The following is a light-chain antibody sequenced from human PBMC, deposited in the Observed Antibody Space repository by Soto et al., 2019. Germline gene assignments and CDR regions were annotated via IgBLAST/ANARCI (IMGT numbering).Light chain of an antibody. V-gene: IGKV3-20*01. CDR1: QSISDT. CDR2: GAS. J-gene: IGKJ1*01. CDR3: QQYGSSRT. Sequence: EIVMTQSPATLSVSPGGRATLSCRASQSISDTLAWYQQKPGQAPRLLIHGASTRATGIPDRFSGSGSGTDFTLTISRLEPEDFAVYYCQQYGSSRTFGQGTKVDI.